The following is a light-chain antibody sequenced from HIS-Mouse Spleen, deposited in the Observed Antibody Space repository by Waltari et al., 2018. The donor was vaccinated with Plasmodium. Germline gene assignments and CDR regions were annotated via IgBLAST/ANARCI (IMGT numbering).Light chain of an antibody. CDR2: AAS. V-gene: IGKV1-8*01. CDR3: QQYYSYPRT. Sequence: AIRMTQSPSSFSASKGDRVTITSRASQGLSRYLAWYQQKPGKAPKLLIYAASTVQSGVSSRFSGSGSGTDFTLTISCLQSEDFATYYCQQYYSYPRTFGQGTKVEIK. J-gene: IGKJ1*01. CDR1: QGLSRY.